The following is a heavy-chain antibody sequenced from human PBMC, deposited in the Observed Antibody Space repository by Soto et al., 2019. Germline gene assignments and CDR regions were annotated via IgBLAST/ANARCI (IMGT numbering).Heavy chain of an antibody. D-gene: IGHD1-26*01. CDR1: GFPFSTSA. J-gene: IGHJ6*02. V-gene: IGHV3-23*01. Sequence: EVQLLESGGGLVQPGGSLRLSCAASGFPFSTSAMNWVRQAPGKGLEWVSIISASSDAAYYAESVKGRFASSRDNSKNTQYLQMNRLRAEDTAVYYCAKYSGSYPVYNGLSLWGQGTTVTVS. CDR3: AKYSGSYPVYNGLSL. CDR2: ISASSDAA.